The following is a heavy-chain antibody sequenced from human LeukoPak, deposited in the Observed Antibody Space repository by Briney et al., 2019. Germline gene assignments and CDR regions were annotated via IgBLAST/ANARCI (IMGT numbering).Heavy chain of an antibody. V-gene: IGHV4-39*07. CDR1: GGSISSGSCY. J-gene: IGHJ4*02. CDR3: ARDEGGSDPIDY. Sequence: PSQTLSLTCTVSGGSISSGSCYWIWIRQPPGKGLEWIGSIYYSGSTYYNPSLKSRVTISVDTSKNQFSLNLSSVTAADTAVYFCARDEGGSDPIDYWGQGTLVTVSS. D-gene: IGHD2-21*02. CDR2: IYYSGST.